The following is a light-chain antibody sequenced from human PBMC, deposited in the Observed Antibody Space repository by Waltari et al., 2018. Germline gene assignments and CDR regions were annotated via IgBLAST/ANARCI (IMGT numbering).Light chain of an antibody. CDR1: QSVTSSF. CDR2: GAS. Sequence: EIVLTQSPGTLSLSPGERATLSCRASQSVTSSFLAWYQQKSGQAPRLLMYGASSRATGIPDRFSGSGSGTDFTLTISRLEPEDFAVYYCQQYGSQGTFGQGTKEEIK. CDR3: QQYGSQGT. V-gene: IGKV3-20*01. J-gene: IGKJ1*01.